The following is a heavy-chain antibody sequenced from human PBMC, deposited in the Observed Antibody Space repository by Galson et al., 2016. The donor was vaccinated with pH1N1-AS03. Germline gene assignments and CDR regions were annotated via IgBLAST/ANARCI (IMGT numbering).Heavy chain of an antibody. D-gene: IGHD2-15*01. V-gene: IGHV4-38-2*01. J-gene: IGHJ4*02. CDR2: IYHTGTS. CDR1: GYSISTGYY. CDR3: VRGGREIRSDAIFPGGADS. Sequence: LSLTCDVSGYSISTGYYWGWIRQPPGKGLEWIGSIYHTGTSHYNPSVKSRVIISVDTSKNQFSLKLSSVSAADTAVYYCVRGGREIRSDAIFPGGADSWGRGTLGAVSS.